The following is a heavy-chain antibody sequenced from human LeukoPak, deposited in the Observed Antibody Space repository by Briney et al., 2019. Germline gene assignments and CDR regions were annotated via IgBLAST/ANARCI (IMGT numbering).Heavy chain of an antibody. V-gene: IGHV1-46*01. D-gene: IGHD2-15*01. J-gene: IGHJ4*02. CDR1: GYTFTSYY. CDR3: ARDNCSGGSCLGYFDY. Sequence: PVKVPCKASGYTFTSYYLHWVLQAPGQGLERMGIINPIGCSTSYAQKFQGRATMTRDTSTSTVHMELSSLRSEDTTVYYCARDNCSGGSCLGYFDYWGQGTLVTVSS. CDR2: INPIGCST.